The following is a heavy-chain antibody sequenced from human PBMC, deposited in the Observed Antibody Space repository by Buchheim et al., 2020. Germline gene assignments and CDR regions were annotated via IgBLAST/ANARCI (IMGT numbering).Heavy chain of an antibody. CDR3: ARANENYSGFDY. Sequence: EVQLVESGGGLVKPGGSLRLSCAASGFTFRSYSMNWVRQAPGKGLERVSSIGSRSSYRYYADSVKGRFTISRDNAENSRYGQMNSLRAEDTAVYYCARANENYSGFDYWGQGTL. CDR2: IGSRSSYR. J-gene: IGHJ4*02. CDR1: GFTFRSYS. D-gene: IGHD1-7*01. V-gene: IGHV3-21*01.